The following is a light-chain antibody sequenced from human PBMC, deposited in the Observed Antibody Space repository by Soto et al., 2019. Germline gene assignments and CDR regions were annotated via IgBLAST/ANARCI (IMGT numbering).Light chain of an antibody. CDR2: GNS. CDR1: SSDIGGHD. CDR3: QSYGI. Sequence: QSVLTQPPSVSGAPGQRVTISCTGSSSDIGGHDIHWYQQLPGTAPKLLIYGNSNRPSGVPDRFSGSKSGTSASLASTGLQADDEADYYCQSYGIFGGGTKLTVL. V-gene: IGLV1-40*01. J-gene: IGLJ2*01.